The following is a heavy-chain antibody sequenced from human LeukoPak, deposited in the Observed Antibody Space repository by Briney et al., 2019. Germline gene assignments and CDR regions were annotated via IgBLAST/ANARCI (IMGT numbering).Heavy chain of an antibody. CDR1: GFTFSSYA. CDR3: AREGYYGSGSPPSLYFDH. J-gene: IGHJ4*02. CDR2: ISYDGSNK. V-gene: IGHV3-30*04. Sequence: GGSLRLSCAASGFTFSSYAMHWVRQAPGKGLEWVAVISYDGSNKYYADSVKGRFTISRDNSKNTLYLQMNSLRAEDTAVYYCAREGYYGSGSPPSLYFDHWGQGTLVTVSS. D-gene: IGHD3-10*01.